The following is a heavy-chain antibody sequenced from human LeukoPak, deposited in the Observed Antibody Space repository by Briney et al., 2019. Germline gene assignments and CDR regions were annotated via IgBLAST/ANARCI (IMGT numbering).Heavy chain of an antibody. V-gene: IGHV1-8*01. D-gene: IGHD3-10*01. CDR2: MNPNSGNT. J-gene: IGHJ6*02. CDR3: ARVVWNYYGSGSYYGYGMDV. CDR1: GYTFTSYD. Sequence: ASVKVSCKASGYTFTSYDINWVRQATGQGLEWMGWMNPNSGNTGYAQKFQGRVTMTRNTSISTAYMELSSLRSEDTAVYYCARVVWNYYGSGSYYGYGMDVWGQGTTVTVSS.